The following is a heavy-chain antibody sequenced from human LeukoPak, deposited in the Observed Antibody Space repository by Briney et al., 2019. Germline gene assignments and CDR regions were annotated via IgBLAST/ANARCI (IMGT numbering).Heavy chain of an antibody. V-gene: IGHV3-48*03. CDR3: ARGMVRGVIFWFDP. J-gene: IGHJ5*02. D-gene: IGHD3-10*01. CDR2: ISSSGSTI. CDR1: GFTSSSYE. Sequence: GGSLTLACAASGFTSSSYEMNWVRQAPGEGLEWVSYISSSGSTIYYADSVKGRFTISRDNAKNSLYLQMNSLRAEDTAVYYCARGMVRGVIFWFDPWGQGTLVTVSS.